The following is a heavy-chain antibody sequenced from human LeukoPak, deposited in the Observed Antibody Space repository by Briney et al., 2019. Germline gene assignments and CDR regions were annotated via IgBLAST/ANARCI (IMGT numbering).Heavy chain of an antibody. Sequence: GGSLRLSCVVSGFTFSSYEMNWVRQAPGKGLEWVSYITKSGSTMFYADSVKGRFTISRDNAKNSPYLQMNSLGADDTAVYYCAREADYSNTWAPFDYWGQEALVTVSS. V-gene: IGHV3-48*03. CDR3: AREADYSNTWAPFDY. CDR1: GFTFSSYE. CDR2: ITKSGSTM. D-gene: IGHD6-13*01. J-gene: IGHJ4*02.